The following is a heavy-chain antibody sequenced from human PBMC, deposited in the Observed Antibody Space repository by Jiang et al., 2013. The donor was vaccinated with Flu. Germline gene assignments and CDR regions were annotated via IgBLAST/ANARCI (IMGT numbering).Heavy chain of an antibody. V-gene: IGHV4-39*02. J-gene: IGHJ5*02. Sequence: YGSGLVKPSETLSLTCNVSGGTMSTDSYYWGWLRQPPGKGLEWIANIFHTGSAFYNPSLRSRVTISVDTSKSHFSLSLSAATATDTAVYYCARMGRISSPSLRVFDAWGQGILVTVSS. CDR2: IFHTGSA. CDR3: ARMGRISSPSLRVFDA. D-gene: IGHD1-26*01. CDR1: GGTMSTDSYY.